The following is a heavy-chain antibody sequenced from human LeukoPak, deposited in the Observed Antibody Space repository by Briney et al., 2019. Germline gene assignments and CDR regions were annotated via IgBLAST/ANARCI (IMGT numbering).Heavy chain of an antibody. D-gene: IGHD2-2*01. CDR1: GASISSYY. CDR3: AGGAIVVVPAAPDDAFDI. Sequence: PSETLSLTCTVSGASISSYYWSWIRQPPGKGLEWIGRIYTSGSTNYNPSLKSRVTMSVDTSKNQFSLKLSSVTAADTAVYYCAGGAIVVVPAAPDDAFDIWGQGTMVTVSS. CDR2: IYTSGST. J-gene: IGHJ3*02. V-gene: IGHV4-4*07.